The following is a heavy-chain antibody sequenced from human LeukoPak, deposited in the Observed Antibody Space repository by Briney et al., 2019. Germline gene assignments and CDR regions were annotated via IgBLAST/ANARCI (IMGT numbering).Heavy chain of an antibody. D-gene: IGHD4-17*01. CDR2: IYYSGST. Sequence: PSETLSLPCTVSGGSISSSSYYWGWIRQPPGKGLEWIGSIYYSGSTYYNPSLRSRVTISVDTSKNQFSLKLSSVTAADTAVYYCARQDGDYHFDYWGQGTLVTVSS. V-gene: IGHV4-39*01. CDR3: ARQDGDYHFDY. CDR1: GGSISSSSYY. J-gene: IGHJ4*02.